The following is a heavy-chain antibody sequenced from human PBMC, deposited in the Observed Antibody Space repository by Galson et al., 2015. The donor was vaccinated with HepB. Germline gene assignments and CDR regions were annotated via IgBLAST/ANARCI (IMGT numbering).Heavy chain of an antibody. J-gene: IGHJ3*02. D-gene: IGHD3-16*01. CDR2: IKSNIDGGTT. V-gene: IGHV3-15*01. Sequence: SLRLSCAASGFTFNHAWMVWVRQAPGQGLEWVGLIKSNIDGGTTDYAAPVKGRLPISRDDSKNTLYLQMNSLATEDTAVYYCATDVPLTGGGALNIWGQGTMVTVSS. CDR1: GFTFNHAW. CDR3: ATDVPLTGGGALNI.